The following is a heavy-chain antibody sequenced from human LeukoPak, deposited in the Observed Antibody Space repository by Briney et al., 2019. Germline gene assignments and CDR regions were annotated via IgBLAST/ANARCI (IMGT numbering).Heavy chain of an antibody. CDR1: GFTFSNAW. CDR2: IKSKTDGGTT. Sequence: GGSLRLSCAASGFTFSNAWMSWVRQAPGKGLEWVGRIKSKTDGGTTDYAAPVKGRFTISRDDSKNTLYLQMNSLKTEDTAVYYCTTVDFWSGYFYYYYMDVWGKGTTVTVSS. J-gene: IGHJ6*03. D-gene: IGHD3-3*01. CDR3: TTVDFWSGYFYYYYMDV. V-gene: IGHV3-15*01.